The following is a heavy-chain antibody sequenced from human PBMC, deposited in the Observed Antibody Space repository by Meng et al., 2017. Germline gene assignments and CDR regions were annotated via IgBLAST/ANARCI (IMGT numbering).Heavy chain of an antibody. D-gene: IGHD6-19*01. CDR3: ARVVYSSGWSFDY. CDR2: IWYDGSNK. CDR1: GFTFSSYG. Sequence: QVQLAEAGGGLVQPGRSLRLSCAASGFTFSSYGMHWVRQAPGKGLEWVAVIWYDGSNKYYADSVKGRFTISRDNSKNTLYLQMNSLRAEDTAVYYCARVVYSSGWSFDYWGQGTLVTVSS. J-gene: IGHJ4*02. V-gene: IGHV3-33*01.